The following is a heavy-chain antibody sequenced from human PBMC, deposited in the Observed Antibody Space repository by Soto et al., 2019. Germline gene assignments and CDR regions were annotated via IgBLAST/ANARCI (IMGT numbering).Heavy chain of an antibody. J-gene: IGHJ4*02. CDR1: GCTFTSYA. Sequence: GASVKVSCKASGCTFTSYAISWVRQAPGQGLEWMGWTSAYNGNTKYAQKFQGRVTMTTDTSTSTAYMELRSLRSDDTAVYYCARDSPPVDYWGQGTLVTVSS. CDR3: ARDSPPVDY. CDR2: TSAYNGNT. V-gene: IGHV1-18*01.